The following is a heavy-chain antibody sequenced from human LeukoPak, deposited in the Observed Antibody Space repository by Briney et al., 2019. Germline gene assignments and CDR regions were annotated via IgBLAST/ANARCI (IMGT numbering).Heavy chain of an antibody. CDR3: DRYGSGRMNWFDP. CDR2: ISGSGGST. J-gene: IGHJ5*02. CDR1: GFTFSSYA. Sequence: GGSLRLSCAASGFTFSSYATSWVRQAPGKGLEWVSAISGSGGSTYYADSVKGRFTISRDNSKNTLYLQMNSLRAEDTAVYYCDRYGSGRMNWFDPWGQGTLVTVSS. V-gene: IGHV3-23*01. D-gene: IGHD3-10*01.